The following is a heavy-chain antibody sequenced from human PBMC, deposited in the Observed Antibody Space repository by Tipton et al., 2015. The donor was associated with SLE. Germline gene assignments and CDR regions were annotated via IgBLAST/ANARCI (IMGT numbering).Heavy chain of an antibody. V-gene: IGHV3-21*01. CDR1: GFTFSRFG. J-gene: IGHJ6*02. CDR3: AKDLDNYYGMDV. Sequence: SLRLSCAASGFTFSRFGMHWVRQAPGKGLEWVSCISSSSSNIYYADSAKGRFTISRDNAKNTLYLQMNSLRAEDTAAYFCAKDLDNYYGMDVWGQGTTVTVSS. CDR2: ISSSSSNI.